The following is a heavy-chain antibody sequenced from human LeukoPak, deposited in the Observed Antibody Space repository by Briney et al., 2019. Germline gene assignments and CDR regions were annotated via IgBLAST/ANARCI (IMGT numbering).Heavy chain of an antibody. V-gene: IGHV1-2*02. CDR1: GYTFTGYY. J-gene: IGHJ5*02. Sequence: GASVKVSCKASGYTFTGYYMHWVRQAPGQGVEWMGWINPNSGGTNYAQKFQGRVTMTRDTSISTAYMELSRLRSDDAAVYYCARDRRITIFGVATNWFDPWGQGTLVTVSS. CDR2: INPNSGGT. D-gene: IGHD3-3*01. CDR3: ARDRRITIFGVATNWFDP.